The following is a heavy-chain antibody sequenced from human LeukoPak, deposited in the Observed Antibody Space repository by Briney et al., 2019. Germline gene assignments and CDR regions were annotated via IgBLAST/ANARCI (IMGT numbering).Heavy chain of an antibody. CDR2: IYYSGST. Sequence: PSETLSLTCTVSGGSISSSSSYWGWIRQPPVKGLDWIGIIYYSGSTYYNPSLKSRVTISVDTSKNQFSLKLSSVTAADTAVYYCARGGGSSWYNAWGQGTLVTVSS. CDR1: GGSISSSSSY. D-gene: IGHD6-13*01. V-gene: IGHV4-39*01. CDR3: ARGGGSSWYNA. J-gene: IGHJ5*02.